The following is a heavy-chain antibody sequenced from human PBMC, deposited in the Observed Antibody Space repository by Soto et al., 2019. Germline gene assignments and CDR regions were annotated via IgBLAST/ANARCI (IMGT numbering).Heavy chain of an antibody. J-gene: IGHJ3*02. Sequence: ASVKVSCTASGYTFTSYGISWVRQAPGQGLEWMGWISAYNGNTNYAQKLQGRVTMTTDTSTSTAYMELRSLRSDDTAVYYCASHENDILTGYYRGLNAFDIWGQGTMVTVSS. CDR3: ASHENDILTGYYRGLNAFDI. D-gene: IGHD3-9*01. V-gene: IGHV1-18*01. CDR1: GYTFTSYG. CDR2: ISAYNGNT.